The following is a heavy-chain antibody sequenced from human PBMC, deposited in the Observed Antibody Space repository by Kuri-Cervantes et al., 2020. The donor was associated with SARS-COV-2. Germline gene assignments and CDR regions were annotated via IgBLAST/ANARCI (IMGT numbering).Heavy chain of an antibody. CDR2: IYPTDSDT. CDR1: GFRFTTYW. V-gene: IGHV5-51*01. Sequence: KVSCKGSGFRFTTYWIGWVRQMPGKGLEWMAIIYPTDSDTRYSPSFQGQVTISADKSISTAYLQWGSLKASDSAMYYCARTRGSYYTDAFDLWGQGTMVTVSS. J-gene: IGHJ3*01. D-gene: IGHD1-26*01. CDR3: ARTRGSYYTDAFDL.